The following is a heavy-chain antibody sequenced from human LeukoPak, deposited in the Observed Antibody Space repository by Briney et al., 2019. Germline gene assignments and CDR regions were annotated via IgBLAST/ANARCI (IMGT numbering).Heavy chain of an antibody. V-gene: IGHV1-69*04. CDR3: ASQIEDGYNPLVD. J-gene: IGHJ4*02. Sequence: SVKVSCKASGGTFSSYAISWVRQAPGQGLEWMGRIIPILGIANYAQKFQGRVTITADKSTSTAYMELSSLRSEDTAVYYCASQIEDGYNPLVDWGQGTLVTVSS. CDR2: IIPILGIA. D-gene: IGHD5-24*01. CDR1: GGTFSSYA.